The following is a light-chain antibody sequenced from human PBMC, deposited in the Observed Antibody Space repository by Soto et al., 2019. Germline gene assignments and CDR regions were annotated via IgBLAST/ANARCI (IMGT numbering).Light chain of an antibody. CDR3: QQYNNWPLT. CDR2: DAS. Sequence: TQSPATLSLSPGERATLSCRASRNINNFLAWYQQKSGQPPRLLIYDASTRATGFPARFSGSGSGTEFTLTISSLQSEDFAVYYCQQYNNWPLTFGGGTTVEIK. J-gene: IGKJ4*01. CDR1: RNINNF. V-gene: IGKV3D-15*01.